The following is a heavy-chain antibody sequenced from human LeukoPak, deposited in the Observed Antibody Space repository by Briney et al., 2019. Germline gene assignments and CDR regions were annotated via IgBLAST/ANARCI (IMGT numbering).Heavy chain of an antibody. CDR1: GYTFTSYG. V-gene: IGHV7-4-1*02. D-gene: IGHD4-17*01. Sequence: GASVKVSCKASGYTFTSYGISWVRQAPGQGLEWMGWINTNTGNPTYAQGFTGQFVFSLDTSVSTAYLQISSLKAEDTAVYYCARDLPFFYGDYGGYFQHWGQGTLVTVSS. CDR2: INTNTGNP. J-gene: IGHJ1*01. CDR3: ARDLPFFYGDYGGYFQH.